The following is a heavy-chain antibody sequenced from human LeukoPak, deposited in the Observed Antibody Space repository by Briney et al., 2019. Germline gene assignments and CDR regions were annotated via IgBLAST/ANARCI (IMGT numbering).Heavy chain of an antibody. Sequence: SETLSLTCTVSGGSISSSSYYWGWIRQPPGKGLEWIGSIYYSGSTYYNPSLKSRVTISVDTSKNQFSLKLSSVTAADTAVYYCARDPGRRFDPWGQGTLVTVSS. J-gene: IGHJ5*02. CDR2: IYYSGST. D-gene: IGHD1-14*01. CDR3: ARDPGRRFDP. V-gene: IGHV4-39*02. CDR1: GGSISSSSYY.